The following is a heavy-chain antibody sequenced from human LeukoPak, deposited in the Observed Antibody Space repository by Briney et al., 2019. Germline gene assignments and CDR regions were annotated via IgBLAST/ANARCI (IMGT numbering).Heavy chain of an antibody. CDR2: IYHTGST. V-gene: IGHV4-59*02. D-gene: IGHD7-27*01. CDR3: ASRKPGNDY. Sequence: SETLSLTCTISGGSVSDYYWSWIWQSPGKGLEWIGYIYHTGSTSYSPSLKSRVTISADTSQNQFSLKLSSVTAADTAVYYCASRKPGNDYWGQGTLVTVSS. CDR1: GGSVSDYY. J-gene: IGHJ4*02.